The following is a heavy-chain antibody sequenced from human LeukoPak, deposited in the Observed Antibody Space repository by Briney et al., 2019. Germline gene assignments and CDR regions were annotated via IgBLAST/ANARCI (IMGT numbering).Heavy chain of an antibody. D-gene: IGHD1-26*01. CDR2: ISSSGSTI. Sequence: GGSLRLSCAASGFTFSDYYMSWIRQAPGKGLEWVSYISSSGSTIYYADSVKGRFTISRDNAKNSLYLQMNSLRAEDTAVYYCARVNVGAYRLMPRPDYFDYWGQGTLVTVSS. CDR3: ARVNVGAYRLMPRPDYFDY. J-gene: IGHJ4*02. CDR1: GFTFSDYY. V-gene: IGHV3-11*01.